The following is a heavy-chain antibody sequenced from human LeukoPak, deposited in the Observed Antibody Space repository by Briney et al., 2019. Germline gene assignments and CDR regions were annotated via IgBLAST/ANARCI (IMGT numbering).Heavy chain of an antibody. CDR3: ARMLFKYGSGSYYGY. Sequence: ASVKVSCKASGYTFTSYGISWVRQAPGQGLEWMGWISAYNGNTNYAQKLQGRVTMTTDTSTSTAYMELRSLRSDDTAVYYCARMLFKYGSGSYYGYWGQGTLVTVSS. CDR1: GYTFTSYG. J-gene: IGHJ4*02. D-gene: IGHD3-10*01. CDR2: ISAYNGNT. V-gene: IGHV1-18*01.